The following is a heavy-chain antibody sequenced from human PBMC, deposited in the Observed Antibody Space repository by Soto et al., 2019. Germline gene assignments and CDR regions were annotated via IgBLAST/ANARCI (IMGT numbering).Heavy chain of an antibody. J-gene: IGHJ6*02. V-gene: IGHV5-51*01. CDR2: IYPGDSET. CDR3: ARPDWNDGYYNGDV. CDR1: GYSFTRYW. Sequence: GESLKISCTGSGYSFTRYWIGWVRQMPGKGLEWMGIIYPGDSETRYSPSFLGQVTISADKSISTAYVQWNSLKDSDTATYYCARPDWNDGYYNGDVWGQGTTVTVSS. D-gene: IGHD1-1*01.